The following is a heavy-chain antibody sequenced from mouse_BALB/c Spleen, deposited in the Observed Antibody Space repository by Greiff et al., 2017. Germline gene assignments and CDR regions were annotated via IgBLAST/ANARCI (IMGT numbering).Heavy chain of an antibody. CDR1: GYTFTSYW. J-gene: IGHJ3*01. CDR2: INPSNGRT. Sequence: VQLQQPGAELVKPGASVTLSCKASGYTFTSYWMHWVKQRPGQGLEWIGEINPSNGRTNYNEKFKSKATLTVNKPSSTAYMQLSSLTSEDSAVYYCSRPTCYGSSYEVWFAYWGQGTLVTVSA. D-gene: IGHD1-1*01. CDR3: SRPTCYGSSYEVWFAY. V-gene: IGHV1S81*02.